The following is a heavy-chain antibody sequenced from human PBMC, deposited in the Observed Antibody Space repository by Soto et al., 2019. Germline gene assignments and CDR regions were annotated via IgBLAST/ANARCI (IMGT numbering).Heavy chain of an antibody. V-gene: IGHV4-34*01. CDR3: ARGGISHWAYFYYMDV. Sequence: PSETLSLTCVVSGGSLSDYFWSWIRQPRGMALEWIGEINHLGSINYNPSLKSRVTMSVDTSKNQFSLTLNSVTAADTATYYCARGGISHWAYFYYMDVWDRGTTVTVSS. D-gene: IGHD2-21*01. CDR2: INHLGSI. J-gene: IGHJ6*03. CDR1: GGSLSDYF.